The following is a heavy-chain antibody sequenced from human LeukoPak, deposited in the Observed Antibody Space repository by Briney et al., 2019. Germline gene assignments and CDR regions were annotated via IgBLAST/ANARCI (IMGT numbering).Heavy chain of an antibody. J-gene: IGHJ6*02. CDR1: GITLSNYG. D-gene: IGHD3-10*01. Sequence: GGSLRLSCAVSGITLSNYGMSWVRQVPGKGLEWVSGISGSGGNTYYADSVKGRFTISRDNSKNTLYLQMNSLRAEDTAVYYCALRAGVYYYGSGPPRRGMDVWGQGTTVTASS. CDR3: ALRAGVYYYGSGPPRRGMDV. V-gene: IGHV3-23*01. CDR2: ISGSGGNT.